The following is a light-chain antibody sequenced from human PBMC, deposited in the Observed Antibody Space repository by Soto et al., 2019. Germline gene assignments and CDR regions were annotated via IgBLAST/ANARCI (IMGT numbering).Light chain of an antibody. J-gene: IGKJ4*01. CDR2: AAS. V-gene: IGKV1-33*01. Sequence: DIQMTQSPSSVSASVGDRVTITCRASQNILKYLNWYQQKPGKAPNLLISAASNLETGVPSRFSGSGSGTDFTFTISSLQPEDIATYYCQQYDNLPLTFGGGTKVDIK. CDR1: QNILKY. CDR3: QQYDNLPLT.